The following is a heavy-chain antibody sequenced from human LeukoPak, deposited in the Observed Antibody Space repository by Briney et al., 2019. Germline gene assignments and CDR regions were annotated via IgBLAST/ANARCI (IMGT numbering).Heavy chain of an antibody. Sequence: GGSLRLSCEASGFSFSTDAMNWVRQAPGKGLEWVSSIIGSGANTYFADSVKGRFTISRDNSKNTLYLQMNSLRAEDTAIYYRAKATLGSCSGARCYPFDYWGQGTLVNVSS. V-gene: IGHV3-23*01. CDR3: AKATLGSCSGARCYPFDY. CDR1: GFSFSTDA. CDR2: IIGSGANT. D-gene: IGHD2-15*01. J-gene: IGHJ4*02.